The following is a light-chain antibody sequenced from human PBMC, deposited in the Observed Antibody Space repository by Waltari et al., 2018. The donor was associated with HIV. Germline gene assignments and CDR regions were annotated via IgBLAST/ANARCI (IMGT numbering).Light chain of an antibody. V-gene: IGKV3-15*01. CDR2: GAS. J-gene: IGKJ1*01. Sequence: EVVMTQSPATLLESPGKTANLSRRASRSVGSSFAWYQQKPGRGPRLLIYGASSRASDVPPTFSGSGAGTDFSLSISSLRSDDVGIYYCQQYSTWPLTFGRGTTVEIK. CDR1: RSVGSS. CDR3: QQYSTWPLT.